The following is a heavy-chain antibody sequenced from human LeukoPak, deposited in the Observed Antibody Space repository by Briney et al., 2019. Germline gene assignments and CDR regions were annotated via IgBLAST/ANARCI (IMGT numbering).Heavy chain of an antibody. D-gene: IGHD1-26*01. CDR2: IIPIFGTA. J-gene: IGHJ4*02. CDR3: ASSLSGTLPSPMDY. CDR1: GGTFSSYA. V-gene: IGHV1-69*13. Sequence: ASVKVSCKASGGTFSSYAISWVRQAPGQGLEWMGGIIPIFGTANYAQKFQGRVTITADESTSTAYMELSSLRSEDTAVYYCASSLSGTLPSPMDYWGQGTLVTVSS.